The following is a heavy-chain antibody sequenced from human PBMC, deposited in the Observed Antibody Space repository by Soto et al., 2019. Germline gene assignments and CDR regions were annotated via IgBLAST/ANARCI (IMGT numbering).Heavy chain of an antibody. CDR1: GGSFSGYY. D-gene: IGHD2-15*01. V-gene: IGHV4-34*01. CDR3: ARGRGYCSGGSCYGGWYYYYGMDV. Sequence: SETLSLTCAVYGGSFSGYYWSWIRQPPGKGLEWIGEINHSGSTNYNPSLKSRVTISVDTSKNQFSMKLSSVTAADTAVYYCARGRGYCSGGSCYGGWYYYYGMDVWCQGTTVT. CDR2: INHSGST. J-gene: IGHJ6*02.